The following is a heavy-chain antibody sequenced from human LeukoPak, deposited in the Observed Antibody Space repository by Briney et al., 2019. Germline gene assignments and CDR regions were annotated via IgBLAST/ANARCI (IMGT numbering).Heavy chain of an antibody. CDR1: GFTVSTNY. D-gene: IGHD6-13*01. CDR2: IYSAGST. J-gene: IGHJ4*02. Sequence: GGSLRLSCAASGFTVSTNYMNWVRQAPGKGLEWVSVIYSAGSTYYADSVKGRFTISRDNSKNTLYLQMNSLRAEDTAVYYCARDGYSNNGYYFDYWGQGTLVTVSS. CDR3: ARDGYSNNGYYFDY. V-gene: IGHV3-53*01.